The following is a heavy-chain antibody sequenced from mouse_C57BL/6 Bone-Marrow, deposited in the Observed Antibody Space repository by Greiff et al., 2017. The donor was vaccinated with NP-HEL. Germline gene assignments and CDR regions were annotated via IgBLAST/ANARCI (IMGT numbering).Heavy chain of an antibody. J-gene: IGHJ4*01. V-gene: IGHV1-15*01. CDR2: IDPETGGT. Sequence: QVTLKVSGAELVRPGASVTLSCKASGYTFTDYEMHWVKQTPVHGLEWIGAIDPETGGTAYNQKFKGKAKLTADKSSSTAYMELRSLTSEDSAVYYCTRGTTVVAGGENYAMDYWGQGTSVTVSS. CDR3: TRGTTVVAGGENYAMDY. D-gene: IGHD1-1*01. CDR1: GYTFTDYE.